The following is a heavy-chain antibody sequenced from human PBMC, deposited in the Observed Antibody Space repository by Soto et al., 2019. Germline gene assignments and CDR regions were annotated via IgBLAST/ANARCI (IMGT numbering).Heavy chain of an antibody. CDR2: INPNSGGT. CDR1: GYTFTGYY. CDR3: ARDRSAGFLEWLSTYGMDV. V-gene: IGHV1-2*02. D-gene: IGHD3-3*01. J-gene: IGHJ6*02. Sequence: QVQLVQSGAEVKKPGASVKVSCKASGYTFTGYYMHWVRQAPGQGLEWMGGINPNSGGTNYAQKFQGRVTMTRDTSISTAYMELSRLRSDDTAVYYCARDRSAGFLEWLSTYGMDVWGQGTTVTVSS.